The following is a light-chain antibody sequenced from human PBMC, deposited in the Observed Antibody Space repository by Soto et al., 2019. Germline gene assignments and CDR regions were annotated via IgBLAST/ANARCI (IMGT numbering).Light chain of an antibody. Sequence: EIVMTQSPATLSVSPGERATLSCXASQSVSSDLAWYHQKPGQAPRLLIYDASNRATGIPARFSGSGSGTDFTLTISSLEPEDFAVYYCQHRSNWPLTFGGGTKVDIK. CDR2: DAS. V-gene: IGKV3-11*01. CDR1: QSVSSD. CDR3: QHRSNWPLT. J-gene: IGKJ4*01.